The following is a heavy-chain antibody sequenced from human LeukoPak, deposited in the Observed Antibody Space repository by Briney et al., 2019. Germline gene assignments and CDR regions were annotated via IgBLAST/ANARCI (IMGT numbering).Heavy chain of an antibody. V-gene: IGHV3-23*01. J-gene: IGHJ6*03. Sequence: HPGGSLRLSCAASGFTFSSFGMSWVRQAPGKGLEWVSAISGSGGSTYYADSVKGRFTISRDNSKNTLYLQMNSLRAEDTAVYYCAKAAPEDSSGYSWGNYYYYYMDVWGKGTTVTISS. CDR1: GFTFSSFG. CDR3: AKAAPEDSSGYSWGNYYYYYMDV. D-gene: IGHD3-22*01. CDR2: ISGSGGST.